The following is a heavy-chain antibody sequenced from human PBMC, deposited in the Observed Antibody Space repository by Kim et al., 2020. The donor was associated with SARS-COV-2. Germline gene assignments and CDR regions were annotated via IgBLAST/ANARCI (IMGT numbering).Heavy chain of an antibody. CDR3: ASNYDSSGYYYDRFDY. CDR2: MNPNSGNT. D-gene: IGHD3-22*01. J-gene: IGHJ4*02. V-gene: IGHV1-8*01. CDR1: GYTFTSYD. Sequence: ASVKVSCKASGYTFTSYDINWVRQATGQGLEWMGWMNPNSGNTGYAQKFQGRVTMTRNTSISTAYMELSSLRSEDTAVYYCASNYDSSGYYYDRFDYWGQGTLVTVSS.